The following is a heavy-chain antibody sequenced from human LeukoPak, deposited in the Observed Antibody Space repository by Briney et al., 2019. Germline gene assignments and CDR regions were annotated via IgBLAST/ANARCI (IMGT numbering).Heavy chain of an antibody. CDR1: GFTFSSYS. V-gene: IGHV3-21*01. CDR2: ISSSSSYI. J-gene: IGHJ4*02. D-gene: IGHD6-13*01. Sequence: GGSLRLSCAASGFTFSSYSMNWVHQAPGKGLEWVSSISSSSSYIYYADSVKGRFTISRDNAKNSLYLQMNSLRAEDTAVYYCARLAAAGTGDYWGQGTLVTVSS. CDR3: ARLAAAGTGDY.